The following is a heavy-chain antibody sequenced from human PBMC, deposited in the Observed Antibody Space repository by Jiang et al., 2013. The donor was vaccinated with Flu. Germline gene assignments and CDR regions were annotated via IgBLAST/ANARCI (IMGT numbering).Heavy chain of an antibody. CDR2: IYYSGST. CDR3: ARHRQYYGPWDI. CDR1: GGSISSYY. D-gene: IGHD3-10*01. Sequence: GSGLVKPSETLSLTCTVSGGSISSYYWSWIRQPPGKGLEWIGYIYYSGSTNYNPSLKSRVTISVDTSKNQFSLKLSSVTAADTAVYYCARHRQYYGPWDIWGQGTMVTVSS. V-gene: IGHV4-59*08. J-gene: IGHJ3*02.